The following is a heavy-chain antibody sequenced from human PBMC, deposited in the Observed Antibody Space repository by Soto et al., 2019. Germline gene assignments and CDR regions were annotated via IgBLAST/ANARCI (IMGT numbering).Heavy chain of an antibody. Sequence: QVQLQESGPELVKPSQTLSLTCSVSGGSITTNGHYWTWIRQHPGQGLEWIAYIYYTGNSYLNPSLKSRLSISVDTSKNQCSLELRSVIAADTAVYYCAREQWGFDSWGQGTLVTVSS. V-gene: IGHV4-31*03. CDR2: IYYTGNS. D-gene: IGHD6-19*01. CDR3: AREQWGFDS. CDR1: GGSITTNGHY. J-gene: IGHJ4*02.